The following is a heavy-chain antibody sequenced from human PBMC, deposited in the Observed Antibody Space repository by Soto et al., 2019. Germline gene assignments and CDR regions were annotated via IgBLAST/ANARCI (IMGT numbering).Heavy chain of an antibody. D-gene: IGHD3-22*01. CDR2: IDPSDSQT. V-gene: IGHV5-10-1*01. Sequence: GESLKISCKGSGYNFAGYWITWVRQKPGKGLEWMGRIDPSDSQTYYSPSFRGHVTISATKSITTVFLQWSSLRAPDTAMYYCARQIYDSDTGPNFQYYFDSWGQGTPVTVSS. J-gene: IGHJ4*02. CDR3: ARQIYDSDTGPNFQYYFDS. CDR1: GYNFAGYW.